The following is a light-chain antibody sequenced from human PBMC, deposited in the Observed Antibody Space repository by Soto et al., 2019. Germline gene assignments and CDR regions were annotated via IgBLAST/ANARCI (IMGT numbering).Light chain of an antibody. CDR3: AAWDDSLSGVV. J-gene: IGLJ2*01. Sequence: QPVLTQSPSASGTPGQRVTISCSGSSSNIGSNYVYWYQQLPGTVPQLLIYRNSERPSGVPDRFSGSKSGTSASLAISGLRSEDEADYYCAAWDDSLSGVVFGGGTKLTVL. CDR1: SSNIGSNY. V-gene: IGLV1-47*01. CDR2: RNS.